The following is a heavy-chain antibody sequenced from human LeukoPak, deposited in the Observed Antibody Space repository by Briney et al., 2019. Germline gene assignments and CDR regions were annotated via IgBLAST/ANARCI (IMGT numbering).Heavy chain of an antibody. V-gene: IGHV4-39*07. J-gene: IGHJ4*02. Sequence: SETLSLTCTVSGGSISSSGYYWGWIRQPPGKGLEWIGGINHSGSTNYNPSLKSRVTISVDTSKNQFSLKLSSVTAADTAVYYCARGGYCSSTSCSDYFDYWGQGTLVTVSS. CDR1: GGSISSSGYY. D-gene: IGHD2-2*01. CDR3: ARGGYCSSTSCSDYFDY. CDR2: INHSGST.